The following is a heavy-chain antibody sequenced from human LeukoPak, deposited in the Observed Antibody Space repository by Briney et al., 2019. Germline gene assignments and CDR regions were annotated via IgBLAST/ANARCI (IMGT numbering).Heavy chain of an antibody. CDR3: ARDCGGGSCYGPYDAFDI. CDR1: GFTFSSNW. D-gene: IGHD2-15*01. V-gene: IGHV3-74*01. Sequence: GGSLRLSCAASGFTFSSNWMHWVRQAPGKGLVLVSRINSDGSSTNYADSVKGRFTISRDNAKNTLHLQMNSLRAEDTAVYYCARDCGGGSCYGPYDAFDIWGQGTMVTVSS. J-gene: IGHJ3*02. CDR2: INSDGSST.